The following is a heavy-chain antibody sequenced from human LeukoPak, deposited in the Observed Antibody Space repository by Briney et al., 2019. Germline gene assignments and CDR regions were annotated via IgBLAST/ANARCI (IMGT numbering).Heavy chain of an antibody. D-gene: IGHD2-21*01. V-gene: IGHV4-34*01. CDR3: ARGLPGYSGGDDAFDI. CDR1: GGSCDDYY. J-gene: IGHJ3*02. Sequence: SETLSPTCAVYGGSCDDYYCSWLRQPPGKGLEWIGEIHPSGIFYYNSSLLSRVTISIDTSKNQFSLRLSSVTAADTAVYYCARGLPGYSGGDDAFDIWGQGTMVTVSS. CDR2: IHPSGIF.